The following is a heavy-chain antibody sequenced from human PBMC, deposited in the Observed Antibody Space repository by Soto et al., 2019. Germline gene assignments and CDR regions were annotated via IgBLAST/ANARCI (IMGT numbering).Heavy chain of an antibody. CDR1: GGSISSGGYS. J-gene: IGHJ4*02. Sequence: SETLPLTCAVSGGSISSGGYSWSWIRQPPGKGLEWIGYIYHSGSTYYNPSLKSRVTISVDRSKNQFSLKLSSVTAADTAVYYCATRVYSSSWYDPYYFDYWGQGTLVNVSS. V-gene: IGHV4-30-2*01. D-gene: IGHD6-13*01. CDR2: IYHSGST. CDR3: ATRVYSSSWYDPYYFDY.